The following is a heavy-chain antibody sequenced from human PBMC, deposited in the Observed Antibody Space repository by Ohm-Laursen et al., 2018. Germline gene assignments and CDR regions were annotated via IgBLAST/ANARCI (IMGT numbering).Heavy chain of an antibody. Sequence: SDTLSLTCTVSGASISTYYWSWIRQSPGKGLEWIGYFYDSGNTNYNPSLQSRVTISVDTSKNQFSLKLSSVTAADTAVYYCARTGYYYESSGYYSLDYWGQGTLVTVSS. CDR1: GASISTYY. D-gene: IGHD3-22*01. J-gene: IGHJ4*02. CDR2: FYDSGNT. V-gene: IGHV4-59*07. CDR3: ARTGYYYESSGYYSLDY.